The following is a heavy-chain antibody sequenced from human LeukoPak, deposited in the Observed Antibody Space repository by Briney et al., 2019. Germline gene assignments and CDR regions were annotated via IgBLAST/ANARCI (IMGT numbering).Heavy chain of an antibody. Sequence: SETLSLTCTVSGGSISSYYWSWIRQPAGKGLEWIGRIYTSGGTNYTPSLKSRVTMSVDTSKNQFSLKLSSVTAADTAVYYCARDGALLWFGELLSGWFDPWGQGTLVTVSS. D-gene: IGHD3-10*01. J-gene: IGHJ5*02. CDR1: GGSISSYY. V-gene: IGHV4-4*07. CDR3: ARDGALLWFGELLSGWFDP. CDR2: IYTSGGT.